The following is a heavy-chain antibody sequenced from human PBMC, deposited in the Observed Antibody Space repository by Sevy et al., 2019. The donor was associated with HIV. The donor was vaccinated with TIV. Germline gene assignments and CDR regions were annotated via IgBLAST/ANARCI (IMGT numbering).Heavy chain of an antibody. V-gene: IGHV3-21*01. J-gene: IGHJ6*02. D-gene: IGHD1-20*01. CDR3: ARPTSGLSEYEPLDNARFYGMDV. CDR2: ITSSSSFI. Sequence: GESLKISCAASGFTFRSYSMNWVRQAPGRGLEWVSSITSSSSFIFYADSVEGRFTISRDNAKNSLFLQMNSLRAEDTAVYYCARPTSGLSEYEPLDNARFYGMDVWGQGTTVTVSS. CDR1: GFTFRSYS.